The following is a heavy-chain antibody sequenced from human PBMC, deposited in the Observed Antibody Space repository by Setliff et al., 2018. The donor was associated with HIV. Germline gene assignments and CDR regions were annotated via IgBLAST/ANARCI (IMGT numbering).Heavy chain of an antibody. CDR3: TRAQIAAPRPFDY. V-gene: IGHV4-34*01. J-gene: IGHJ4*02. CDR2: VNHKGVA. D-gene: IGHD2-21*01. Sequence: SETLSLTCAVYGGAFSGYYWTWIRQSPGRGLEWIGEVNHKGVANYSPSLVRRATISADTSKNQFSLRLSSVTAADTALYFCTRAQIAAPRPFDYWGQGTLVRLL. CDR1: GGAFSGYY.